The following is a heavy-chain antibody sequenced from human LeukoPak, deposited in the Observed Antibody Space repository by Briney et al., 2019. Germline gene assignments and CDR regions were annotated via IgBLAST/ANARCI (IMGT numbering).Heavy chain of an antibody. CDR2: ISGSGGST. CDR1: GFTFSTYA. J-gene: IGHJ4*02. D-gene: IGHD3-22*01. CDR3: ARRGYDISGYYAYFDY. V-gene: IGHV3-23*01. Sequence: GGSLRLSCAASGFTFSTYAMSWVRQAPGKGLEWVSVISGSGGSTYYADSVKGRFTISRDNSKNTLFLQMNSLRAEDTAAYYCARRGYDISGYYAYFDYWGQGILVTVSS.